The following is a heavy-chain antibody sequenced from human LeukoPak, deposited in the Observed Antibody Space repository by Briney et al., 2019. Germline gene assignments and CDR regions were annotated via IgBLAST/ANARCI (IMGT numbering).Heavy chain of an antibody. V-gene: IGHV1-2*02. D-gene: IGHD2-8*01. CDR3: ARGDCTHVVCYMTDY. CDR2: INPNSGAT. J-gene: IGHJ4*02. CDR1: GYTFIDYY. Sequence: GASVKVSCKASGYTFIDYYIHWVRQAPGQGVEWMGWINPNSGATNYAQKFQGRVTMTRDTSISTAYMELSRLRSDDTAVYYCARGDCTHVVCYMTDYWGQGTLVTVSS.